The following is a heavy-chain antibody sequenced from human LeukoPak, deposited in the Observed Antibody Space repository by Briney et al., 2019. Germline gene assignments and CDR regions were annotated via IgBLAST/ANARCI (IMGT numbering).Heavy chain of an antibody. CDR3: ARKAAAGIPPLYNWFDP. Sequence: SETLSLTCTVSGGSITNYYWSWIRQPPGKGLEWIGYIYYTGSTHYNPSLRSRVTISVDTSKNQLSLKLTSVTPADTAVYYCARKAAAGIPPLYNWFDPWGQGTLVTVSA. CDR2: IYYTGST. CDR1: GGSITNYY. D-gene: IGHD6-13*01. J-gene: IGHJ5*02. V-gene: IGHV4-59*01.